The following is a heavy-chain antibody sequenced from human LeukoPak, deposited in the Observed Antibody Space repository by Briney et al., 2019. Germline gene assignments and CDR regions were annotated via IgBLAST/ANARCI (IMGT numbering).Heavy chain of an antibody. J-gene: IGHJ6*03. CDR2: IIPIFGTA. D-gene: IGHD3-10*01. CDR1: GGTFNTYA. V-gene: IGHV1-69*06. Sequence: GASVKVSCKASGGTFNTYAITWVRQAPGQGLEWMGGIIPIFGTATYAQKLQGRVTITADKSTSTAFMELSRLRSEDTAMYYCARGPAYGSGTFYYYYYMDVWGKGTTVTVSS. CDR3: ARGPAYGSGTFYYYYYMDV.